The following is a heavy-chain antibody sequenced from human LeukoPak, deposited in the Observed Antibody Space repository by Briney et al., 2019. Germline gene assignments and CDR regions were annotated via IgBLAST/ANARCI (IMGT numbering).Heavy chain of an antibody. CDR1: GFTFSSYG. J-gene: IGHJ4*02. Sequence: PGRSLRLSCAASGFTFSSYGMHGVRQAPGKGLGWVGVIWYDGSNKFYEIAGKGRFTISRDNYKHTQYLQMNSLRAEDTAVYYCAKDGGNYYDSSGYYYAKYYFDHWGQGTLVTVSS. CDR3: AKDGGNYYDSSGYYYAKYYFDH. CDR2: IWYDGSNK. V-gene: IGHV3-33*06. D-gene: IGHD3-22*01.